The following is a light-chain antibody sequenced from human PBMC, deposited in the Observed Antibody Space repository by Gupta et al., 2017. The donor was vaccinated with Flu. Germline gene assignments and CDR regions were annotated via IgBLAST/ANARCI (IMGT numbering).Light chain of an antibody. Sequence: EIVLTQSPGTLSLSPGERATLSCRASQSVSSSYLAWYQQKPGQAPRLLIYGASSRATGIPDRFSGSGSGTDFTLTISRLEPEDFAVYYCQQDGSSPTTFGQGTXVEIK. V-gene: IGKV3-20*01. J-gene: IGKJ1*01. CDR3: QQDGSSPTT. CDR2: GAS. CDR1: QSVSSSY.